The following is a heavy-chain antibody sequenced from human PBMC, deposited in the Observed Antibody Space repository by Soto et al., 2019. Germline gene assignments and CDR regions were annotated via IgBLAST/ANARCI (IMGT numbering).Heavy chain of an antibody. Sequence: QVQLQQSGPRLVKPSQTLSLTCAISGDSVSSNSATWDGIRQSPSRGLEWLGRTYYRSKGYTDYAVSVKGRITINPDTSNNHLSLQLDSVTPDDTAVYYCARLIGDSWLDSWGQGTLVTVSS. D-gene: IGHD2-8*01. CDR3: ARLIGDSWLDS. CDR1: GDSVSSNSAT. CDR2: TYYRSKGYT. J-gene: IGHJ5*01. V-gene: IGHV6-1*01.